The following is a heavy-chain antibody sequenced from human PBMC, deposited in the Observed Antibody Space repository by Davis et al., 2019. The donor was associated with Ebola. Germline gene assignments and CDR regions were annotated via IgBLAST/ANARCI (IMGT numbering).Heavy chain of an antibody. J-gene: IGHJ6*04. CDR1: GYTFTNYY. Sequence: AASVKVSCKASGYTFTNYYMHWVRQAPGQGLEWMGMINPNDGRTIYAQKFQGRVTVTRDTSTSTAYMELSSLSSDDTAVYFCARDVNSAIIRANYGMDVWGKGTTVTVS. CDR2: INPNDGRT. D-gene: IGHD5-24*01. CDR3: ARDVNSAIIRANYGMDV. V-gene: IGHV1-46*01.